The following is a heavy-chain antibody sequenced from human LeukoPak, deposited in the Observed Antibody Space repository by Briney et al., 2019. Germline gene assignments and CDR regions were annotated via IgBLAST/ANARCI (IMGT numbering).Heavy chain of an antibody. CDR3: AMRITIFGVSRADWFDP. J-gene: IGHJ5*02. V-gene: IGHV3-30*02. D-gene: IGHD3-3*01. CDR2: IRYDGSNK. Sequence: GGSLRLSCAASGFTFSSYGMHWVRQAPGKGLEWVAFIRYDGSNKYYADYVKGRFTISRDNSENTLYLQMNSLRAEDTAVYYCAMRITIFGVSRADWFDPWGQGTLVTVSS. CDR1: GFTFSSYG.